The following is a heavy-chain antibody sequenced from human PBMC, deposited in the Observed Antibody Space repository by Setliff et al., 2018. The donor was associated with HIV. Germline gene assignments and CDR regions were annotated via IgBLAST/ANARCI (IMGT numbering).Heavy chain of an antibody. V-gene: IGHV4-59*08. Sequence: PSETLSLTCTVSGDSISSYYWTWIRQPPGKGLEWIGYVYYSGSVNYNPSINSRVTISVDTSKNQFSLKVNSVTAADTAVYYCARSPRIGVAGEFEYWGQGTLVTVSS. J-gene: IGHJ4*02. D-gene: IGHD6-19*01. CDR3: ARSPRIGVAGEFEY. CDR1: GDSISSYY. CDR2: VYYSGSV.